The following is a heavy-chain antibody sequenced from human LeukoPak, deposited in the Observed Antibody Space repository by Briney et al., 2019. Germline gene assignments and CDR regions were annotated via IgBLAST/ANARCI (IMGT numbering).Heavy chain of an antibody. D-gene: IGHD3-16*01. J-gene: IGHJ4*02. CDR1: GGSISRRPYY. Sequence: SETLSLTCTVSGGSISRRPYYWGWVRQPPGKGLEWIGSISYSGSTYYNASLKSRVTISVDTSKNHFSLRLSSVTAADTAVYYCATLEIGDYYFDYWGQGTLVTVSS. CDR3: ATLEIGDYYFDY. CDR2: ISYSGST. V-gene: IGHV4-39*01.